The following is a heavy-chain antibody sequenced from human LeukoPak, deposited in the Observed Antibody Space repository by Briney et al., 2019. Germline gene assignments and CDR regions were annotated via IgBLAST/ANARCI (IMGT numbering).Heavy chain of an antibody. CDR1: GGSISSYY. J-gene: IGHJ4*02. CDR2: IYYSGST. D-gene: IGHD6-19*01. V-gene: IGHV4-59*08. Sequence: SETLSLTCTVSGGSISSYYWSWIRQPPGKGLEWIGYIYYSGSTNYNPSLKSRVTISVDTSKNQFSLKLSSVTAADTAVYYCARFIAVAASEYYFDYWGQGTLVTVSS. CDR3: ARFIAVAASEYYFDY.